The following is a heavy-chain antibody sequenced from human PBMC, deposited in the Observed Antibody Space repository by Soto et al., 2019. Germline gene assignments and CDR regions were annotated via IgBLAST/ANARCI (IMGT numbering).Heavy chain of an antibody. CDR3: ARRNTDMGYYYYGMDV. Sequence: GESLKISCKGSGYSFTRYWIGWVRQMPGKGLEWMGIIYPGDSDTRYSPSFQGQVTISADKSISTAYLQWSSLKASDTAMYYCARRNTDMGYYYYGMDVWGQGTTVTVSS. J-gene: IGHJ6*02. CDR2: IYPGDSDT. CDR1: GYSFTRYW. D-gene: IGHD5-18*01. V-gene: IGHV5-51*01.